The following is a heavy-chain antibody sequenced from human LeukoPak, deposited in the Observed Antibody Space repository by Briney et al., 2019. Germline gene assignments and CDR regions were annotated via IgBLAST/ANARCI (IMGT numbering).Heavy chain of an antibody. V-gene: IGHV4-59*08. D-gene: IGHD5-12*01. CDR1: GGSISSYY. CDR2: IFYSGST. Sequence: SETLSLTCTVSGGSISSYYWSWIRQPPGKGLDWIGYIFYSGSTNYNPSLKSRVTISVDTSKNQFSLKLSSVTAADRAVYYCARRSGYGNNFDYWGQGTLVTVSS. J-gene: IGHJ4*02. CDR3: ARRSGYGNNFDY.